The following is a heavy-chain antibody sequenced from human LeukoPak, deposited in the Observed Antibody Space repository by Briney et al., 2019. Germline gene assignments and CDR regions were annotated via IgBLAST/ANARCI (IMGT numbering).Heavy chain of an antibody. D-gene: IGHD2-15*01. CDR1: GDSISGNY. V-gene: IGHV4-59*01. CDR2: IYYSGTN. Sequence: SETLSLTSSVSGDSISGNYWSWMRQPPGKGLEWIGYIYYSGTNNYNPSLKSRVTMSVDTSKNQFSLNLNSVTAADTAVYYCARLLAGCPGGRCRAHFDYWGQGTLVTVSS. CDR3: ARLLAGCPGGRCRAHFDY. J-gene: IGHJ4*02.